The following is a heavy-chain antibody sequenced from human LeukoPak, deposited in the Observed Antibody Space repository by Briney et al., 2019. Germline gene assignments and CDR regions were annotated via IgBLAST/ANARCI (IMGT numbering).Heavy chain of an antibody. CDR2: ISEDGSTT. CDR3: AKKSGAPANFDY. D-gene: IGHD6-13*01. V-gene: IGHV3-43*02. J-gene: IGHJ4*02. CDR1: GFTFDDHP. Sequence: GGSLRLSCGASGFTFDDHPMHWVRQVPGQGLEWASFISEDGSTTSYADSVKGRFTISRDNSKNSLYLQMNSLRTEDTALYYCAKKSGAPANFDYWGQGALVTVSS.